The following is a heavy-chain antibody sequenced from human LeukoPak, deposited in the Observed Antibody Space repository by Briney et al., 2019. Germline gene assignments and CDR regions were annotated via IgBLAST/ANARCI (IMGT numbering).Heavy chain of an antibody. Sequence: PGGSLRLSCLASGFTVGNNHMSWVRQAPGKGLEWVSLIYNSGRTNYADSVKGRFTISRDNSKNTLYLQMNSLRAEGTALYYCIGYGGYSFWGQGTLVTVSS. CDR2: IYNSGRT. CDR3: IGYGGYSF. J-gene: IGHJ4*02. D-gene: IGHD4-23*01. CDR1: GFTVGNNH. V-gene: IGHV3-66*01.